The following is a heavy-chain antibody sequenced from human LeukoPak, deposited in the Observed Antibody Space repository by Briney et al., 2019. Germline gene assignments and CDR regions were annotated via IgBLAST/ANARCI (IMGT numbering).Heavy chain of an antibody. CDR1: GSIXXYY. J-gene: IGHJ6*03. CDR3: AXXXXXXXXXXXXXXXXXXXXXYXXV. Sequence: GSIXXYYWSWIRQPPGXXRXWIGYIYYSGSTNYXPSLKSGGTISVDTSKNQFSLKLTYVTAADTAVYYCAXXXXXXXXXXXXXXXXXXXXXYXXVWXKGTTXTVSS. CDR2: IYYSGST. V-gene: IGHV4-59*03.